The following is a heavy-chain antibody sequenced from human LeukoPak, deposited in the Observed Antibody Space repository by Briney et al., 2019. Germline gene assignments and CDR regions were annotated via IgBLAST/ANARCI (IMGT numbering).Heavy chain of an antibody. CDR1: GYIFIDYY. D-gene: IGHD3-3*01. Sequence: GASVTVSCKGSGYIFIDYYIYWVRQAPGQGLEWMGRINPNRGGATYAQKFQGRVILTRDTSISTAYMELSSLRFDDTAVYYCARVGGYYVGYDYWGQGTLVTVSS. J-gene: IGHJ4*02. CDR2: INPNRGGA. V-gene: IGHV1-2*06. CDR3: ARVGGYYVGYDY.